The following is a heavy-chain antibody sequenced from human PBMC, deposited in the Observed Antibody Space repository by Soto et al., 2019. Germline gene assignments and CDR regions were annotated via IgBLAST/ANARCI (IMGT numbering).Heavy chain of an antibody. D-gene: IGHD3-22*01. J-gene: IGHJ4*02. CDR1: GYSFAGYW. CDR2: IDPSDSQT. Sequence: GESLKISCKGSGYSFAGYWITWVRQKPGKGLEWMGRIDPSDSQTYYSPSFRGHVTISVTKSITTVFLQWSSLRASDTAMYYCARQIYDSDTGPNFQYYFDSWGQGTPITVSS. V-gene: IGHV5-10-1*01. CDR3: ARQIYDSDTGPNFQYYFDS.